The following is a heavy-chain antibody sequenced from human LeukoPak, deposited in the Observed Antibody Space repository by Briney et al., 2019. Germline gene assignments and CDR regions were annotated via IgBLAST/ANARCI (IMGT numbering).Heavy chain of an antibody. CDR1: GPTGGFPLSHAW. CDR2: IKNKNGGGGTDGGAAEA. D-gene: IGHD3-10*01. J-gene: IGHJ5*02. Sequence: GGSLRLSCAASGPTGGFPLSHAWWSWVRQAPGKGLECVGRIKNKNGGGGTDGGAAEAEYGELVKGRFSISRDDLKNTVYLQMNSLKTEDTAVYYCTTDVKMHRGVIVTGQYTWGQGTLVTVSS. V-gene: IGHV3-15*01. CDR3: TTDVKMHRGVIVTGQYT.